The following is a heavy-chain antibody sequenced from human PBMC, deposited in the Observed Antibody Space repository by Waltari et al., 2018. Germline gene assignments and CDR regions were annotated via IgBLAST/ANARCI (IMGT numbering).Heavy chain of an antibody. V-gene: IGHV4-39*01. CDR3: ARLTHYYDSSGFYHYFDY. CDR2: IYYSGST. J-gene: IGHJ4*02. CDR1: GGSISSSSYY. D-gene: IGHD3-22*01. Sequence: QLQLQESGPGLVKPSETLSLTCTVSGGSISSSSYYWGWIRQPPGKGLEWIGSIYYSGSTYYNPSLKSRVTISVDTSKNQFSLKLSSVTAADTAVYYCARLTHYYDSSGFYHYFDYWGQGTLVTVSS.